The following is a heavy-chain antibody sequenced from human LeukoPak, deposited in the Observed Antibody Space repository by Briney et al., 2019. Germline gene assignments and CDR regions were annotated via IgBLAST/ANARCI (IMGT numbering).Heavy chain of an antibody. D-gene: IGHD2-15*01. CDR2: ILYDGSNK. J-gene: IGHJ4*02. CDR3: ARPYCSGGSCYSGHFEY. CDR1: GFTFSSYG. Sequence: GGSLRLSCAASGFTFSSYGIHWVRQAPGKGLEWVAFILYDGSNKFYADSVKGRFTISRDNSKNTLYLQMNSLRSEDTAVYYCARPYCSGGSCYSGHFEYWGQGTLVNVSS. V-gene: IGHV3-30*02.